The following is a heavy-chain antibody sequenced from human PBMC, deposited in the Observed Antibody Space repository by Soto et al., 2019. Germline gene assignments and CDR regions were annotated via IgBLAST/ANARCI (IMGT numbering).Heavy chain of an antibody. D-gene: IGHD4-17*01. J-gene: IGHJ4*02. V-gene: IGHV4-39*01. CDR3: ASHPQTTGEVDY. CDR1: GGSISSSSYY. Sequence: PSETLSLTCTVSGGSISSSSYYWVWIRQPPGKGLEWIGGIYYSGSTYYNPSLKSRVTISVDTSKNQFSLKLSSVTAADTAVYYCASHPQTTGEVDYWGQGTLVTVSS. CDR2: IYYSGST.